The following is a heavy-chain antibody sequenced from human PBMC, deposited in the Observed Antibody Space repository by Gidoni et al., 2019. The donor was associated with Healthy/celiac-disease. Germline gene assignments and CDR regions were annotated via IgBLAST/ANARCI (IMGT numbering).Heavy chain of an antibody. CDR3: AHRPRRFLEWLLFDY. J-gene: IGHJ4*02. D-gene: IGHD3-3*01. CDR2: IYWDYDK. V-gene: IGHV2-5*02. CDR1: GFSLSTSGVG. Sequence: QITLKESGPTLVKPTQTLTLTCTFSGFSLSTSGVGVGGIRQPPGKALEWLALIYWDYDKRYSPSLKSRLTITKDTSKNQVVLTMTNMDPVDTATYYCAHRPRRFLEWLLFDYWGQGTLVTVSS.